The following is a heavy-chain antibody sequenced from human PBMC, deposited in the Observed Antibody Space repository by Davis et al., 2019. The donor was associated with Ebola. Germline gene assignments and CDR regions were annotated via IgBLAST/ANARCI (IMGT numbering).Heavy chain of an antibody. J-gene: IGHJ6*02. CDR2: IIPILGIA. CDR1: GGTFSSYA. Sequence: SVKVSCKASGGTFSSYAISWVRQAPGQGLEWMGRIIPILGIANYAQKFQGRVTITADKSTSTAYMELSSLRSEDTAVYYCARDPMTGTTGYYYYGMDVWGQGTTVTVSS. V-gene: IGHV1-69*04. D-gene: IGHD1-7*01. CDR3: ARDPMTGTTGYYYYGMDV.